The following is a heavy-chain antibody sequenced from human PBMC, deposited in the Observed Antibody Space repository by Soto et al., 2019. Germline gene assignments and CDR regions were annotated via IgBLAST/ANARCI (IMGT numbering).Heavy chain of an antibody. CDR1: GYTFTSYG. J-gene: IGHJ6*02. Sequence: GASVKVSCKASGYTFTSYGIGWVRQAPGQGLEWMGWISAYNGNTNYAQKLQGRVTMTTDTSTSTAYMELRSLRSDDTAVYYCARDKDYDFWSGYYTGGYYYYGMDVWGQGTTVTVSS. CDR2: ISAYNGNT. CDR3: ARDKDYDFWSGYYTGGYYYYGMDV. V-gene: IGHV1-18*01. D-gene: IGHD3-3*01.